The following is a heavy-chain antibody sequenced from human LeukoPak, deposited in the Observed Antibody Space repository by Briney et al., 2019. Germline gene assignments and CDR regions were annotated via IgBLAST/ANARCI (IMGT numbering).Heavy chain of an antibody. CDR2: IYYSGST. CDR3: ASHLRIAAAGTPTRGVDY. CDR1: GGSISSYY. D-gene: IGHD6-13*01. V-gene: IGHV4-59*08. J-gene: IGHJ4*02. Sequence: SETLSLTCTVSGGSISSYYWSWIRQPPGKGLEWIGYIYYSGSTNYNPSLKSRVTISVDTSKNQFSLKLSSVTAADTAVYYCASHLRIAAAGTPTRGVDYWGQGTLVTVSS.